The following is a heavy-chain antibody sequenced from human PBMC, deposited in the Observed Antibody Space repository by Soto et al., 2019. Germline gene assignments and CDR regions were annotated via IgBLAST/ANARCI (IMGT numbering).Heavy chain of an antibody. V-gene: IGHV1-3*01. CDR3: ARPFTTNRGVIRAFDV. CDR1: GYTFESFI. J-gene: IGHJ3*01. D-gene: IGHD3-10*01. CDR2: INPGNGNT. Sequence: QAQLVQSGAEVKKPGASVKVACKSSGYTFESFILHWVRQAPGQRPEWMGWINPGNGNTKYSQKFRGRFTMSADTFANTVYMELSALRSDDTAVYYCARPFTTNRGVIRAFDVWGQGTMVIVSS.